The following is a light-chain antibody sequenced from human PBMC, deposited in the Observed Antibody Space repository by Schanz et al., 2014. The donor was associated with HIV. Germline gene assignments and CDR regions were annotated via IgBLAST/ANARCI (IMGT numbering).Light chain of an antibody. CDR1: SSSIKTNT. Sequence: QSVLTQPPSASGTPGQRVTISCSGGSSSIKTNTVNWFQQLPGTAPKLLIYNTYHRPSGVPDRFSGSESGTSASLAISGLQSEDEADYYCATWDDSLNGWVFGGGTKLTVL. CDR2: NTY. V-gene: IGLV1-44*01. CDR3: ATWDDSLNGWV. J-gene: IGLJ3*02.